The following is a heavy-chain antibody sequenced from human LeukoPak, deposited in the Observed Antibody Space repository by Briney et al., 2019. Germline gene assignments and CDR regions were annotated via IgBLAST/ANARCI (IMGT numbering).Heavy chain of an antibody. D-gene: IGHD3-22*01. CDR2: ISAYNGNT. CDR3: ARGPLYYYDSSGPDAFDI. Sequence: GASVNVSCKASGYTFTSYGISWVRQAPGQGLEWMGWISAYNGNTNYAQKLQGRVTMTTDTSTSTAYMELRSLRSDDTAVYYCARGPLYYYDSSGPDAFDIWGQGTMVTVSS. V-gene: IGHV1-18*01. CDR1: GYTFTSYG. J-gene: IGHJ3*02.